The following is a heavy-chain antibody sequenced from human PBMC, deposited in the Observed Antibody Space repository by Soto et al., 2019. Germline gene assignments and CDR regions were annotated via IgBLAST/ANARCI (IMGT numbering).Heavy chain of an antibody. CDR2: VTSSGTT. D-gene: IGHD2-8*01. J-gene: IGHJ4*02. Sequence: SETLSLTCTVSGGSISSYYWSWIRQSPWRGLEWIGFVTSSGTTNYNPSLRSRVTISVDTSNNQFSLKLTSVTAADTAVYYCASTQPYCTNGVCYPYYFDYWGQGTLVTVSS. CDR1: GGSISSYY. V-gene: IGHV4-4*09. CDR3: ASTQPYCTNGVCYPYYFDY.